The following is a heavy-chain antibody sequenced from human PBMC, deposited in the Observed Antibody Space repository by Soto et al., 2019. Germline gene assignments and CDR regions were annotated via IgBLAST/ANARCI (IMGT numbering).Heavy chain of an antibody. CDR1: GYPLTGYY. D-gene: IGHD6-19*01. CDR3: AREQILHAPEGMRSSGWYNYYYGKGV. CDR2: IKPNSGGT. Sequence: AAVKVFCRASGYPLTGYYIRWVPQALGQGLEWMGWIKPNSGGTNYPQKSQCRATMTRCTSISTGYRELSTLRSDDTALYYCAREQILHAPEGMRSSGWYNYYYGKGVWGQGPTSTASS. V-gene: IGHV1-2*02. J-gene: IGHJ6*02.